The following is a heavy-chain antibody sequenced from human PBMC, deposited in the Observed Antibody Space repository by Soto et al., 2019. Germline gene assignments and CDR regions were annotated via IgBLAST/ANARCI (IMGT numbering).Heavy chain of an antibody. V-gene: IGHV1-2*04. D-gene: IGHD1-26*01. CDR3: ARWVGASNWFDP. Sequence: EKVSCKTSGYTFTGYHIHWVRQAPGQGLEWMGWINTNTGDTNYAQKFEGWVTMTRDTSINTAYVQVSRLTSDDTAVYYCARWVGASNWFDPWGQGTQVTVSS. CDR1: GYTFTGYH. CDR2: INTNTGDT. J-gene: IGHJ5*02.